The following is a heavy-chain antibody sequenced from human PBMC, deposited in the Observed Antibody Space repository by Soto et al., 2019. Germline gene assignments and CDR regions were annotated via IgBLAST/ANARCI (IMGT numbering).Heavy chain of an antibody. CDR3: ARHFLPTTGYCPSSNCYHLYY. Sequence: SETLSLTCTVSGDSISSSRYYWGWVSQPPVTGLEWRGSIYRRGSYYYSPSIKSRVTIYEDTSKNQFSLKLSSLTAADTAVYYCARHFLPTTGYCPSSNCYHLYYWGQGTLVTLSS. CDR2: IYRRGSY. CDR1: GDSISSSRYY. V-gene: IGHV4-39*01. J-gene: IGHJ4*02. D-gene: IGHD2-2*01.